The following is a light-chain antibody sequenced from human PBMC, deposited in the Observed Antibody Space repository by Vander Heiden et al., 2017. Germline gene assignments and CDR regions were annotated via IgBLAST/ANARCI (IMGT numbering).Light chain of an antibody. CDR1: SSDVGGYNY. Sequence: QSRRTGTASISRSSPYQITSSCTGTSSDVGGYNYGSWYQQHSGKAAKVLIYDVTNRASGVSNRFSRAKSGITASLVIAVLKCEDAADNYSNTDSRRRTRYVFGTGTKVTVL. V-gene: IGLV2-14*03. J-gene: IGLJ1*01. CDR2: DVT. CDR3: NTDSRRRTRYV.